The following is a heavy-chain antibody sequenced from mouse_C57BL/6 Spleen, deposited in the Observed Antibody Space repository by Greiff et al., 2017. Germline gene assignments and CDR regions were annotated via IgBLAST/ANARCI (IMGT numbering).Heavy chain of an antibody. V-gene: IGHV1-52*01. J-gene: IGHJ3*01. Sequence: QVQLQQPGAELVRPGSSVKLSCKASGYTFTSYWMHWVKQRPIQGLEWIGNIDPSDCETHYNQKFKDKATLTVDKSSSTAYMQLSSLTSEDSAVYYYARSPYYYGSLADWGQGTLVTVSA. CDR2: IDPSDCET. D-gene: IGHD1-1*01. CDR3: ARSPYYYGSLAD. CDR1: GYTFTSYW.